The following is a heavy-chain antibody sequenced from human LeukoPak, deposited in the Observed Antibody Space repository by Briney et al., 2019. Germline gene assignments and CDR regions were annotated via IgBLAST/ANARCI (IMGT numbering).Heavy chain of an antibody. CDR1: GGTFSSYA. CDR3: ARAEPDYYDSSGSINWFDP. Sequence: SVKVSCKASGGTFSSYAISWVRQAPGQGLEWMGGIIPIFGTANYAQKFQGRVTITAGESTSTAYMELSSLRSEDTAVYYYARAEPDYYDSSGSINWFDPWGQGTLVTVSS. J-gene: IGHJ5*02. D-gene: IGHD3-22*01. CDR2: IIPIFGTA. V-gene: IGHV1-69*13.